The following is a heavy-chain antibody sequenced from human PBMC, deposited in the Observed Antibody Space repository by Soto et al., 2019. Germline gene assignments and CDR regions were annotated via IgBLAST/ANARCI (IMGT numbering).Heavy chain of an antibody. CDR1: GVSIIGYY. CDR2: MYNTGST. J-gene: IGHJ6*02. CDR3: ARDLWGYCGTDCYPLDV. V-gene: IGHV4-59*01. Sequence: SATLSLTCTVSGVSIIGYYWSWIRQPPGKGLEWIGYMYNTGSTVYNPSFKSRVTISVDTSKNQFSLKLNSVTAADTAVYYCARDLWGYCGTDCYPLDVWGQGTTVTVS. D-gene: IGHD2-21*02.